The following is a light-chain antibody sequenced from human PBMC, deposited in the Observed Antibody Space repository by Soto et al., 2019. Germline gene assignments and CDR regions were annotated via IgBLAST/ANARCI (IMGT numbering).Light chain of an antibody. CDR2: AAS. V-gene: IGKV1-39*01. Sequence: SQGTHSPSSLSASVVDRVPITCRASQGIRNDLSWYQQKPGKAPKLLIYAASSLQSGVPSRFSGSGSGTDFTLTISSLQPEDFATYYCQQSYSTLITFGQGTRLEIK. J-gene: IGKJ5*01. CDR3: QQSYSTLIT. CDR1: QGIRND.